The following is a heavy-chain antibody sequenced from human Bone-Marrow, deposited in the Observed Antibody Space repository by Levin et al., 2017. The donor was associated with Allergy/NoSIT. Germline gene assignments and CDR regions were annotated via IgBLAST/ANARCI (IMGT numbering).Heavy chain of an antibody. D-gene: IGHD4-17*01. CDR2: ISGRGDGT. J-gene: IGHJ4*02. CDR3: ARDHGGYGDYAY. Sequence: SGGSLRLSCAASGFTFTTYAMSWVRQAPAKGLEWVSAISGRGDGTYYADSVKGRFTISRDNFKNTLYLQMSSLRAEDTAIYYCARDHGGYGDYAYWGQGILVTVSS. V-gene: IGHV3-23*01. CDR1: GFTFTTYA.